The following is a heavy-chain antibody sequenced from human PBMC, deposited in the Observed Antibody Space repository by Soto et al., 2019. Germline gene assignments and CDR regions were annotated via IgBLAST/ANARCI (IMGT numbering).Heavy chain of an antibody. CDR2: IGYSSSTV. CDR1: GFTFSTYT. J-gene: IGHJ4*02. Sequence: PGGSLRLSCAASGFTFSTYTMNWVRQAPGKGLEWVSFIGYSSSTVYYADSVKGRFTIPRDNAKNSLYLQMNSLRDEDTAVYYCVRDPHHVSGTRAHWGQGTLVTVSS. CDR3: VRDPHHVSGTRAH. V-gene: IGHV3-48*02. D-gene: IGHD3-10*01.